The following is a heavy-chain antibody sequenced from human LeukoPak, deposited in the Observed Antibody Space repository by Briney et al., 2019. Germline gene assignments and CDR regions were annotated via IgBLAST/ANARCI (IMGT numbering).Heavy chain of an antibody. D-gene: IGHD5-12*01. CDR1: GFTFSSYG. V-gene: IGHV3-30*03. CDR3: ARDSSRGYDYSDY. CDR2: ISYDGSNK. J-gene: IGHJ4*02. Sequence: AGGSLRLSCAASGFTFSSYGMHWVRQVPGKGLEWVAVISYDGSNKYYADSVKGRFTISRDNAKNSLSLQMNSLRDEDTAVYYCARDSSRGYDYSDYWGQGTLVTVSS.